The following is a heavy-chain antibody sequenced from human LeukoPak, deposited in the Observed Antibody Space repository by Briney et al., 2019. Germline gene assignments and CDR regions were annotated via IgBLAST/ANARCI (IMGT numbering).Heavy chain of an antibody. J-gene: IGHJ5*02. D-gene: IGHD2-2*01. CDR2: INHSGST. CDR3: ARVGYCSSTSCYHLGGDSWFDP. CDR1: GGSISSSSYY. V-gene: IGHV4-39*07. Sequence: SETLSLTCTVSGGSISSSSYYWSWIRQPPGKGLEWIGEINHSGSTNYNPSLKSRVTISVDTSKNQFSLKLSSVTAADTAVYYCARVGYCSSTSCYHLGGDSWFDPWGQGTLVTVSS.